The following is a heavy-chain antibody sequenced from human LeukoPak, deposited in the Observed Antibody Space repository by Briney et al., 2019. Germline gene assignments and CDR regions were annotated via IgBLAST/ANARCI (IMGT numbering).Heavy chain of an antibody. CDR1: GGSISSGGYY. V-gene: IGHV4-31*03. Sequence: PSQTLSLTCTVSGGSISSGGYYWSWIRQHPGKGLEWIGYIYYSGSTYYNPSLKSRVTISVDTSKNQFSLKLSSVTAADTAVYYCAREGPDNEYWYFDLWGRGTLVTVSS. D-gene: IGHD5-24*01. CDR3: AREGPDNEYWYFDL. CDR2: IYYSGST. J-gene: IGHJ2*01.